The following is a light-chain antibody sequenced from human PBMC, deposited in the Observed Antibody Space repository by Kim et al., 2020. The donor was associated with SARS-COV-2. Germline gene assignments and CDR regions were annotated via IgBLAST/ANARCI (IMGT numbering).Light chain of an antibody. CDR2: SNN. V-gene: IGLV1-44*01. Sequence: GQRVTISCSGSSSNIGSNTVNWYQQLPGTAPKLLIYSNNQRPSGVPDRFSGSKSGTSASLANSGLQSEDEADYYCAAWDDSLNVVVFGGGTQLTVL. J-gene: IGLJ2*01. CDR1: SSNIGSNT. CDR3: AAWDDSLNVVV.